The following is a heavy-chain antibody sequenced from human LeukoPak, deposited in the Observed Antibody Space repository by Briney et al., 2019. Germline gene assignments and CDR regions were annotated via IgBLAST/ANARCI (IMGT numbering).Heavy chain of an antibody. Sequence: GGSLRLSCVASGFTFGKYWMSWVRQAPGKGLEWVANIKLDGSEKNYVDSVKGRFTISRDNTKNSLYLQTNSLRAEDTAVFYCARDQYDTWSRRGNFDSWGQGTLVIVSS. CDR3: ARDQYDTWSRRGNFDS. J-gene: IGHJ4*02. CDR2: IKLDGSEK. CDR1: GFTFGKYW. V-gene: IGHV3-7*03. D-gene: IGHD3-3*01.